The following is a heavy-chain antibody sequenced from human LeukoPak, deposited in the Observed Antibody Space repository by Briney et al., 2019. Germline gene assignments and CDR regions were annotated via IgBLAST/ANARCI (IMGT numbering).Heavy chain of an antibody. Sequence: GGSLRLSCASSGFTFDEYAMHWARQAPGKGLEWVSGISWNRGSIGYADSVKGRFTISRDRAKNSLYLQMNSLRVEDTALYYCAEGVKAVAGGATDYWGQGTLVTVS. D-gene: IGHD6-19*01. J-gene: IGHJ4*02. CDR2: ISWNRGSI. CDR1: GFTFDEYA. CDR3: AEGVKAVAGGATDY. V-gene: IGHV3-9*01.